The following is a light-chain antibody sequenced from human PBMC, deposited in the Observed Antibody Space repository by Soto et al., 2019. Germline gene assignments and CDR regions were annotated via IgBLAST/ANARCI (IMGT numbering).Light chain of an antibody. CDR2: DVS. CDR3: SSHTTGITFYYV. V-gene: IGLV2-14*01. Sequence: QSALTQPASVSGSPGQSITISCTGTSSDVGDNNYVSWYQQEPGKAPKLMIYDVSNRPSGVSNRFSGSKSGNTASLTISGLQSEDEADYYCSSHTTGITFYYVFGTGTKVTVL. J-gene: IGLJ1*01. CDR1: SSDVGDNNY.